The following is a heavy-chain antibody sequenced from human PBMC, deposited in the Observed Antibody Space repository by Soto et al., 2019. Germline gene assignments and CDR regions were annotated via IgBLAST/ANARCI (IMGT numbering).Heavy chain of an antibody. V-gene: IGHV4-59*08. CDR2: IYYSGST. D-gene: IGHD6-19*01. Sequence: QVQLQESGPGLVKPSETLSLTCTVSGGSISSYYWSWIRQPPGKGLEWIGYIYYSGSTNYNPSLKRRVTISVDPPKNQYSLKLSSVTAAATAVYYCASGHSSGWDVYFDYWGQGTLVTVSS. CDR3: ASGHSSGWDVYFDY. CDR1: GGSISSYY. J-gene: IGHJ4*02.